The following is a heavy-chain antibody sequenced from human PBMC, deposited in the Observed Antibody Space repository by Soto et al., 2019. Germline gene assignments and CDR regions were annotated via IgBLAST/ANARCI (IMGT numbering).Heavy chain of an antibody. V-gene: IGHV4-34*01. J-gene: IGHJ4*02. CDR1: GGSISSFY. CDR3: ARGRGTWIQLWLVLDY. D-gene: IGHD5-18*01. Sequence: SETLSLTRTVAGGSISSFYWSWIRQPPGKGLEWIGEINHSGSTNYNPSLKSRVTISVDTSKNQFSLKLSSVTAADTAVYYCARGRGTWIQLWLVLDYWGQGTLVTVSS. CDR2: INHSGST.